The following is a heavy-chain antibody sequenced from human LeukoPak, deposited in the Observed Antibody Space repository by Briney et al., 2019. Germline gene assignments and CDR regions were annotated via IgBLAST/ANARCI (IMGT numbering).Heavy chain of an antibody. J-gene: IGHJ5*02. D-gene: IGHD3-3*01. CDR2: IYHSGST. CDR3: ARGYDFWSGYYPPGGFDP. CDR1: GGSISSGGYS. Sequence: PSQTLSLTCAVPGGSISSGGYSWSWIRQPPGKGLEWIGCIYHSGSTYYNPSLKSRVTISVDRSKNQFSLKLSSVTAADTAVYYCARGYDFWSGYYPPGGFDPWGQGTLVTVSS. V-gene: IGHV4-30-2*01.